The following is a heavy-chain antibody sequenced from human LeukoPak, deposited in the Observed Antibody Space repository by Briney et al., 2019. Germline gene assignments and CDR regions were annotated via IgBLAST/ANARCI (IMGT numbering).Heavy chain of an antibody. Sequence: ASVKVSCKASGYTLTGYHMHWVRQAPGQGLEWMGRINPNTGGTNYAQKFQGRVTMTRDTSISTAYLDLSSLRSDDTAVYYCARDSVLGAKWGQGTLVTVSS. CDR1: GYTLTGYH. V-gene: IGHV1-2*06. CDR3: ARDSVLGAK. D-gene: IGHD1-26*01. CDR2: INPNTGGT. J-gene: IGHJ4*02.